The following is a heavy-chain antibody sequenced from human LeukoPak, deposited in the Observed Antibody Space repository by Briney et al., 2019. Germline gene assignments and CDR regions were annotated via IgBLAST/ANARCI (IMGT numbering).Heavy chain of an antibody. CDR1: GGSISSYY. CDR2: IYYSGST. J-gene: IGHJ4*02. CDR3: ARGGRAVIINY. D-gene: IGHD3-10*01. Sequence: SETLSLTCTVSGGSISSYYWSWIRQPPGKGLEWIGYIYYSGSTNYNPSLESRVTISVDTSKNQFSLKLSSVTAADTAVYYCARGGRAVIINYWGQGALVTVSS. V-gene: IGHV4-59*01.